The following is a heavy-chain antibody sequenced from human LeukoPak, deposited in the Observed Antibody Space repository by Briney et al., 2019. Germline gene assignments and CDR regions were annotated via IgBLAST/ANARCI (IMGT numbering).Heavy chain of an antibody. V-gene: IGHV1-69*05. CDR3: ARGPIPHTRDIEL. CDR2: IIPIFGTA. Sequence: GSSVKVSCKAAGGTFSSYAISWVRQAPGQGLEWMGRIIPIFGTANYAQKFQGRVPITTDESTSTAYMELSSLRSEDTAVYYCARGPIPHTRDIELWGQGTLVTVSS. CDR1: GGTFSSYA. J-gene: IGHJ4*02. D-gene: IGHD1-14*01.